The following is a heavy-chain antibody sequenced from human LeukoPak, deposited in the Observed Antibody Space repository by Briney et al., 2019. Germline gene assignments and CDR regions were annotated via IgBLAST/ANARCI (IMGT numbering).Heavy chain of an antibody. J-gene: IGHJ6*03. CDR3: ARMWAYCSSTSCFPYYYYYYYMDV. V-gene: IGHV4-59*11. CDR1: GGSISSHY. D-gene: IGHD2-2*01. CDR2: IYYSGRK. Sequence: SETLSLTCTVSGGSISSHYWSWIGQPPGKGVEGVGYIYYSGRKNYTPSLTSRLTISVHTSKTHFSLKLSSVTAADTAVYYCARMWAYCSSTSCFPYYYYYYYMDVWGKGTTVTVSS.